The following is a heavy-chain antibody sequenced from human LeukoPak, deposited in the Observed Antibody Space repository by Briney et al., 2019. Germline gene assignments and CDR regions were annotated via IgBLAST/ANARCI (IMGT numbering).Heavy chain of an antibody. CDR2: ITWNSGSI. D-gene: IGHD2-2*01. CDR1: GFTFDDYA. CDR3: AKDMGAYCSSTSCPGGAFDI. J-gene: IGHJ3*02. Sequence: GGSLRLSCAASGFTFDDYAMHWVRQAPGKGLEWVSGITWNSGSIGYADSVKGRFTISRDNAKNSLYLQMNSLRAEDTALYYCAKDMGAYCSSTSCPGGAFDIWGQGTMVTVSS. V-gene: IGHV3-9*01.